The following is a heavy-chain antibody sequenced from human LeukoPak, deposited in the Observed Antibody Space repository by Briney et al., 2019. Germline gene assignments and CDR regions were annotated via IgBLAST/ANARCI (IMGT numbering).Heavy chain of an antibody. V-gene: IGHV1-58*01. CDR3: AADPTYYDILTGYYSFDY. D-gene: IGHD3-9*01. Sequence: SVKVSCKASGFTFTSSAVQWVRQARGQRLEWIGWIVVGSGNTNYAQKFQERVTITRGMYTSTAYMELSSLRSEDTAVYYCAADPTYYDILTGYYSFDYWGQGTLVTVSS. J-gene: IGHJ4*02. CDR2: IVVGSGNT. CDR1: GFTFTSSA.